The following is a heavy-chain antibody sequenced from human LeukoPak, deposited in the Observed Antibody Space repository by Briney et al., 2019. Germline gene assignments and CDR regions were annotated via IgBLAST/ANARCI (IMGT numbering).Heavy chain of an antibody. V-gene: IGHV1-2*02. CDR2: INPNSGESGI. J-gene: IGHJ4*02. Sequence: GASVKVSCKASGYTFTDYYMHCVRQAPGQGRECRGWINPNSGESGIQYAQKFQGRVNLTRDTSISTAFMELSRLRSDDRAVYYCARGLDLRVAVAAFFDFWGKGILVTVSS. CDR3: ARGLDLRVAVAAFFDF. CDR1: GYTFTDYY. D-gene: IGHD6-19*01.